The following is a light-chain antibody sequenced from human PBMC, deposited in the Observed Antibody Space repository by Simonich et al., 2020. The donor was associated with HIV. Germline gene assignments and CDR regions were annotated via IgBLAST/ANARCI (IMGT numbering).Light chain of an antibody. CDR1: QSISSW. CDR2: KAS. Sequence: DIQMTQSPSTLSGSVGDRVTITCRASQSISSWLAWYHQKPGKAPKLLIYKASSLESGVPSRFSGSGSGTEFTLTISSLQPDDFATYYCQHYNSYPTWTFGQGTKVEIK. CDR3: QHYNSYPTWT. J-gene: IGKJ1*01. V-gene: IGKV1-5*03.